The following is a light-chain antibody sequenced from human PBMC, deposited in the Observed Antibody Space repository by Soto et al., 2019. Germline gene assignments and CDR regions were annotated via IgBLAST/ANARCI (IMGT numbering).Light chain of an antibody. CDR2: AAS. J-gene: IGKJ1*01. Sequence: DIQMTQSPSSLSASVGDRFTITCRASQGITDYLAWYQQKPGQVPNLLIYAASTLQSGDPSRFSGSGSGTDFTLTITGLQPEDVATYYCQNYNSAPWTFGQGTKVEIK. CDR3: QNYNSAPWT. CDR1: QGITDY. V-gene: IGKV1-27*01.